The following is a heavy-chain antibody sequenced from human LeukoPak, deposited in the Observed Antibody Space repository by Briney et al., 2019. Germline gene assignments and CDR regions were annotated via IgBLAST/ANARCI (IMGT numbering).Heavy chain of an antibody. J-gene: IGHJ5*02. D-gene: IGHD2-15*01. CDR2: INRSGST. Sequence: SETLSLTCAVSGGSFSNYYWSWIRQPPGKGLEWIGVINRSGSTNYHPSLKSRITMSVDTSKIQFSLNLSYVTAADTAVYYCARDASRSYCSGGSCYSRWFDPWGQGTLVTVSS. CDR1: GGSFSNYY. V-gene: IGHV4-34*01. CDR3: ARDASRSYCSGGSCYSRWFDP.